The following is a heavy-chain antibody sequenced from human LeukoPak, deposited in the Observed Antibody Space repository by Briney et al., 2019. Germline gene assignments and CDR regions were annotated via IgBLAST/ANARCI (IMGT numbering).Heavy chain of an antibody. Sequence: PGGSLRLSCAASGFTFSSYGMHWVRQAPGKGLEWVAVISYDGSNKYYADSVKGRFTISRDNSKNTLYLQMNSLRAEDTAVYYCARESASYDFWSGRSLWGYYYYGMDVWGQGTTVTVSS. D-gene: IGHD3-3*01. CDR2: ISYDGSNK. V-gene: IGHV3-30*03. CDR3: ARESASYDFWSGRSLWGYYYYGMDV. CDR1: GFTFSSYG. J-gene: IGHJ6*02.